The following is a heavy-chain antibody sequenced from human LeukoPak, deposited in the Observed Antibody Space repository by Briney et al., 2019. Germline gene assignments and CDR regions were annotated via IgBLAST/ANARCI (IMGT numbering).Heavy chain of an antibody. CDR1: GFIFSNYA. V-gene: IGHV3-23*01. CDR2: ISGSGGST. J-gene: IGHJ4*02. D-gene: IGHD6-19*01. Sequence: GSLRLSCXASGFIFSNYAMSWARQAPGKGLEWVSGISGSGGSTYYADSVKGRFTISRDNSKNTLYLQMNSLRAEDTAVYYCAKDLGYTSGWSDYWGQGTLVTVSS. CDR3: AKDLGYTSGWSDY.